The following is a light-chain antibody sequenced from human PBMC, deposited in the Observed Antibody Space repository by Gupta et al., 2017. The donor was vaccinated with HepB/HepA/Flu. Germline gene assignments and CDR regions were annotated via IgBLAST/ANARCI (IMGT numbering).Light chain of an antibody. CDR1: QSVSSY. J-gene: IGKJ1*01. V-gene: IGKV3-11*01. Sequence: LVLTPSPATLSLSPGERATLSCRASQSVSSYLAWYQQKPGQAPRLLIYDASNRATGIPARFSGSGSGTDFTLTISSLEPEDFAVYYCQQRSNCFWTFGHGTXVEIK. CDR3: QQRSNCFWT. CDR2: DAS.